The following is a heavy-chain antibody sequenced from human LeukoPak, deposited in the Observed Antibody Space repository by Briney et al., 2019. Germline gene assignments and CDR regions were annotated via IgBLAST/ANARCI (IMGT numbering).Heavy chain of an antibody. D-gene: IGHD3-22*01. CDR3: AKDVLYYYDSSAMPDV. J-gene: IGHJ6*04. CDR1: GFTFSNAW. CDR2: IKSKTDGGTT. V-gene: IGHV3-15*01. Sequence: GGSLRLSCAASGFTFSNAWMSWVRQAPGKGLEWVGRIKSKTDGGTTDYAAPVKGRFTISRDDSKNTLYLQMNSLRAEDTAVYYCAKDVLYYYDSSAMPDVWGKGTTVTVSS.